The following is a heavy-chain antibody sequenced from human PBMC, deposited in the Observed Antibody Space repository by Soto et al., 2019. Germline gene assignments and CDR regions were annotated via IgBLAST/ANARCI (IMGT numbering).Heavy chain of an antibody. J-gene: IGHJ6*02. D-gene: IGHD3-10*01. Sequence: QVQLVESGGGVAQPGRSLRLSCAASGFTFSSYGMHWVRQAPGKGLEWVAVISYDGSNKYYADSVKGRFTISRDNSKNTLSLQMNSLRAEDTAVYYCAKDFSLGGHYYGMDVWGQGTTVTVSS. CDR2: ISYDGSNK. CDR1: GFTFSSYG. V-gene: IGHV3-30*18. CDR3: AKDFSLGGHYYGMDV.